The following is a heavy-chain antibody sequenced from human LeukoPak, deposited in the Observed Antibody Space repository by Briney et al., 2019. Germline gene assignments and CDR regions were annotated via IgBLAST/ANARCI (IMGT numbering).Heavy chain of an antibody. Sequence: SETLSLTCAVSGGSSSSSNWWNWVRQPPGKGLEWIGEIDHSGRTNYNPSLKSRVTIPVDKSKNQISLKLSSVTAADTAVYYCANKEYYYYGMDVWGQGTTVTVSS. CDR3: ANKEYYYYGMDV. CDR1: GGSSSSSNW. CDR2: IDHSGRT. V-gene: IGHV4-4*02. J-gene: IGHJ6*01.